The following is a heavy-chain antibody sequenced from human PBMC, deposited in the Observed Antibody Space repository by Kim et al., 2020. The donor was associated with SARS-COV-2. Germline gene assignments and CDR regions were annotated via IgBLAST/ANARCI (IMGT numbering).Heavy chain of an antibody. CDR3: ARDPVPWFYYYYGMDV. CDR2: IWYDGSNK. D-gene: IGHD3-22*01. V-gene: IGHV3-33*01. CDR1: GFTFSSYG. Sequence: GGSLRLSCAASGFTFSSYGMHWVRQAPGKGLEWVAVIWYDGSNKCYADSVKGRFTISRDNSKNTLYLQMNSLRAEDTAVYYCARDPVPWFYYYYGMDVWGQGTTVTVSS. J-gene: IGHJ6*02.